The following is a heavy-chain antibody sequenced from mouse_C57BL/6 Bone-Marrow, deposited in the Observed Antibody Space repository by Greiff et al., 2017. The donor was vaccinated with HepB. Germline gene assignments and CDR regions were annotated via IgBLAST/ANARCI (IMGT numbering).Heavy chain of an antibody. V-gene: IGHV1-76*01. J-gene: IGHJ1*03. CDR3: ASHYYGSSYWYFDV. CDR2: IYPGSGNT. Sequence: QVHVKQSGAELVRPGASVKLSCKASGYTFTDYYINWVKQRPGQGLEWIARIYPGSGNTYYNEKFKGKATLTAEKSSSTAYMQLSSLTSEDSAVYFCASHYYGSSYWYFDVWGTGTTVTVSS. D-gene: IGHD1-1*01. CDR1: GYTFTDYY.